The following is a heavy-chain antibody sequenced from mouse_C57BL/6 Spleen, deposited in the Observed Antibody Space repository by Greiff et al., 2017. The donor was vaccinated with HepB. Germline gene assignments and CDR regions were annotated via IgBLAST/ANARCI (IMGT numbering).Heavy chain of an antibody. CDR3: PRRDDGHLHY. V-gene: IGHV1-54*01. Sequence: QVQLQQSGAERVRPGTSGKVSCKASGYAFTNYLIEWVKQRPGQGLEWIGVINPGSGGTNYNEKFKGKATLTADKSSSTAYMQLSSLTSEDSAVYFCPRRDDGHLHYWAQGTSVTVSS. CDR1: GYAFTNYL. CDR2: INPGSGGT. D-gene: IGHD2-3*01. J-gene: IGHJ4*01.